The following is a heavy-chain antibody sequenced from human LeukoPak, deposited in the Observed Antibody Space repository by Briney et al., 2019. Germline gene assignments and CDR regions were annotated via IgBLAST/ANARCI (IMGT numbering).Heavy chain of an antibody. Sequence: GGSLRLSCVAAGFTFSSYSMNWVRQAPGKGLEWVSSISSSSSYIYYADSVKGRFTISRDNAKNSLYLQMNSLRAEDTAVYYCAELGITMIGGVWGKGTTVTISS. J-gene: IGHJ6*04. V-gene: IGHV3-21*01. D-gene: IGHD3-10*02. CDR3: AELGITMIGGV. CDR1: GFTFSSYS. CDR2: ISSSSSYI.